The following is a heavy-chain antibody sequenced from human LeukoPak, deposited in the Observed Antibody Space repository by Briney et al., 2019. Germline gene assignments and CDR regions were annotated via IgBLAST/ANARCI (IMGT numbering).Heavy chain of an antibody. V-gene: IGHV3-20*04. CDR1: GFTFDDYG. Sequence: RAGGSLRLSCAASGFTFDDYGMSWVRQAPGKGLEWVSGINWNGGSTGYADSVKGRFTISRGNAKNSLYLQMNSLRAEDTAVYYCARDMGYSYGYSYFDYWGQGTLVTVSS. CDR3: ARDMGYSYGYSYFDY. J-gene: IGHJ4*02. CDR2: INWNGGST. D-gene: IGHD5-18*01.